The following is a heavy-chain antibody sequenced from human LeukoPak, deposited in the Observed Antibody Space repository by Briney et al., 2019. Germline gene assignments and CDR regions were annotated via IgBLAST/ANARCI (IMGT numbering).Heavy chain of an antibody. D-gene: IGHD2-2*01. CDR3: ARDRYCSSTSCPARLDY. Sequence: ASVKVSCKASGYTFTGYGISWVRQAPGQGLEWMGWISAYNGNTNYAQKLQGRVTMTTDTSTSTAYMELRSLRSDDTAVYYCARDRYCSSTSCPARLDYWGQGTLVTVSS. J-gene: IGHJ4*02. CDR1: GYTFTGYG. V-gene: IGHV1-18*01. CDR2: ISAYNGNT.